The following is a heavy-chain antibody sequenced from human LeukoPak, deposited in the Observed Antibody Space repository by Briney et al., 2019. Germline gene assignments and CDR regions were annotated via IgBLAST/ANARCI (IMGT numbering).Heavy chain of an antibody. CDR1: GFTFNSFP. Sequence: GGSLRLSCAVSGFTFNSFPLSWVRQAPGKGLEWVSGINPSSGGTYYADSVKGRFTISRDNSKNTLYLEMDSLRAEDTAVYYCARGRISPDYWGQGTLVTVSS. V-gene: IGHV3-23*01. D-gene: IGHD3-3*02. J-gene: IGHJ4*02. CDR2: INPSSGGT. CDR3: ARGRISPDY.